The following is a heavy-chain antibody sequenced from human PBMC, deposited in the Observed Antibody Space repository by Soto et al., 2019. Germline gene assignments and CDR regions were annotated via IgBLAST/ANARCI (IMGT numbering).Heavy chain of an antibody. CDR1: GGTFSSYA. D-gene: IGHD3-10*01. J-gene: IGHJ6*02. CDR3: ALGSGNRKGYYYYGMDV. Sequence: QVQLVQSGAEVKKPGSSVKVSCKASGGTFSSYAISWVRQAPGQGLEWMGGIIPIFGTANYAQKFQGRVTITADESTSIAYMELSSLRSEDTAVYYCALGSGNRKGYYYYGMDVWGQGTTVIVSS. V-gene: IGHV1-69*01. CDR2: IIPIFGTA.